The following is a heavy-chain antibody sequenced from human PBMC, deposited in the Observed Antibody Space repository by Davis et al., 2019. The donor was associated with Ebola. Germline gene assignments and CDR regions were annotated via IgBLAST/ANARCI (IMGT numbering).Heavy chain of an antibody. J-gene: IGHJ4*02. D-gene: IGHD2-21*01. V-gene: IGHV4-34*01. CDR2: INHSGST. CDR3: GRRVWGDSLD. CDR1: GGSFSGYY. Sequence: SETLSLTCAVYGGSFSGYYWSWIRQPPGKGLEWIGEINHSGSTSYNPSLKSRVTISLDTSKNQFSLRLTSVTAADTAVYYCGRRVWGDSLDCGQGTLVTVSS.